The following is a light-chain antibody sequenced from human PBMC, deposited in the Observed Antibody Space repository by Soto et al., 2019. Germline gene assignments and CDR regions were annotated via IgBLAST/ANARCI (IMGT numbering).Light chain of an antibody. CDR3: QQYGSSPPMYT. Sequence: EIVLTQSPGTLSLSPGERATLSCRASQSVSSSYLAWYKQKPGQAPRLLIYGASTRATRIPDRFSGSGSGTDFTLTISSLEPEDFAVYYCQQYGSSPPMYTFGQGTKLEIK. J-gene: IGKJ2*01. CDR1: QSVSSSY. V-gene: IGKV3-20*01. CDR2: GAS.